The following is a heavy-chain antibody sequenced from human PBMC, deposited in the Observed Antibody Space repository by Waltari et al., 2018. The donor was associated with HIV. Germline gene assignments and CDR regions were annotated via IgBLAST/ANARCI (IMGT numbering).Heavy chain of an antibody. V-gene: IGHV3-23*01. J-gene: IGHJ5*01. CDR3: VRHPYSDYSLVWVDS. CDR1: GFTFSSHA. D-gene: IGHD4-17*01. Sequence: EVQLLESGGGLVQTGGSLRLSCAASGFTFSSHAISWVRPAPGKGLEWVSIISGIGYSMNYADSAKGHFTISRDNSKNVLYLQMNSLRVEDTAIYYCVRHPYSDYSLVWVDSWGQGTLVSVSS. CDR2: ISGIGYSM.